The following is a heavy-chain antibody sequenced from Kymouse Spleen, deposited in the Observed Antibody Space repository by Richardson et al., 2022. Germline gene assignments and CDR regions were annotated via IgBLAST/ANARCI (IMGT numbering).Heavy chain of an antibody. D-gene: IGHD1-7*01,IGHD4-17*01,IGHD4-23*01. CDR3: AKDPAGTTVFDY. CDR1: GFTFDDYA. J-gene: IGHJ4*02. V-gene: IGHV3-9*01. Sequence: EVQLVESGGGLVQPGRSLRLSCAASGFTFDDYAMHWVRQAPGKGLEWVSGISWNSGSIGYADSVKGRFTISRDNAKNSLYLQMNSLRAEDTALYYCAKDPAGTTVFDYWGQGTLVTVSS. CDR2: ISWNSGSI.